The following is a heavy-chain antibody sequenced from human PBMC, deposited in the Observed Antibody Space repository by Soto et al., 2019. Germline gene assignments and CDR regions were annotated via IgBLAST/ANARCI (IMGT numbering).Heavy chain of an antibody. CDR1: GYTFSSYH. V-gene: IGHV1-18*01. CDR3: ARDLPPVDY. Sequence: QIQLVQSGAEVKKPGASVKVSCKASGYTFSSYHITWVRQAPGQGLEWMGWISAYNGNTNYAQNLQGRVTMTTDPSTRTAYMELRSLSSDDTAVYYCARDLPPVDYWGQGTLVTVSS. CDR2: ISAYNGNT. J-gene: IGHJ4*02.